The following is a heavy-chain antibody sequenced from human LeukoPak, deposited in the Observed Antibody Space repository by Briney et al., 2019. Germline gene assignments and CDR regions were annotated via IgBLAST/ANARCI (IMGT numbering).Heavy chain of an antibody. V-gene: IGHV4-59*01. CDR2: IYYSGST. D-gene: IGHD3-10*01. CDR1: GGSFSGYY. J-gene: IGHJ6*03. CDR3: ARDIRGVYDYMDV. Sequence: PSETLSLTCAVYGGSFSGYYWSWIRQPPGKGLEWIGYIYYSGSTNYNPSLKSRVTISVDTSKNQFSLRLSSVTAADTAVYYCARDIRGVYDYMDVWGKGTTVTISS.